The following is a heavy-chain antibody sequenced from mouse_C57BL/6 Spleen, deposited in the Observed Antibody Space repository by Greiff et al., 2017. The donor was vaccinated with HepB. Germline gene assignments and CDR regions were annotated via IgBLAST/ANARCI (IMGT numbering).Heavy chain of an antibody. V-gene: IGHV5-6*01. J-gene: IGHJ3*01. Sequence: VQLVESGGDLVKPGGSLKLSCAASGFTFSSYGMSWVRQTPDKRLEWVATISSGGSYTYYPDSVKGRFTISRDNAKNTLYLQMSSLKSEDTAMYYCFGSSGAYWGQGTLVTVSA. D-gene: IGHD1-1*01. CDR2: ISSGGSYT. CDR3: FGSSGAY. CDR1: GFTFSSYG.